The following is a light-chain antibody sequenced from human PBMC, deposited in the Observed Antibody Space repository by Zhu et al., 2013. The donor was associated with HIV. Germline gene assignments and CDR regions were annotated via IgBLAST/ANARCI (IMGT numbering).Light chain of an antibody. Sequence: DIVLTQSPGTLSLSPGERATLSCRASQRVSSDLAWYQQKPGQAPRLLIYDGSNRATGIPDRFSGSGSGTDFTLTISKLEPEDIAVYYCQQYNNWPPWTLAKGPRWKSN. CDR2: DGS. J-gene: IGKJ1*01. V-gene: IGKV3-11*01. CDR3: QQYNNWPPWT. CDR1: QRVSSD.